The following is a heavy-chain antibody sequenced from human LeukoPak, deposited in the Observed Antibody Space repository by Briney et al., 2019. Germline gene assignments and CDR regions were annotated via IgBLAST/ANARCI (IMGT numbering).Heavy chain of an antibody. Sequence: SETLSLTCTVSGDSMSYYYWSWIRQPAGKGLEWIGRIYTSGGNNYTSSLKSRVTMSVDTSKNQLSLKLGSVTAADTGVYYCSREIRSSWPFDYWGQGILVSVSS. V-gene: IGHV4-4*07. CDR2: IYTSGGN. J-gene: IGHJ4*02. D-gene: IGHD6-13*01. CDR3: SREIRSSWPFDY. CDR1: GDSMSYYY.